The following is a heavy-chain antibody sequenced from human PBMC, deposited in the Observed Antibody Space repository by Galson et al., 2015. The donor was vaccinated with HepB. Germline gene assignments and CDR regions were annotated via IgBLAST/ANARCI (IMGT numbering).Heavy chain of an antibody. CDR3: TTHRGYSSSAAFDY. CDR1: GFIFSNAW. CDR2: VKIKTDGATT. D-gene: IGHD6-6*01. V-gene: IGHV3-15*01. J-gene: IGHJ4*02. Sequence: SLRLSCAASGFIFSNAWMSWVRQAPGKGLEWVGHVKIKTDGATTDYAAPVKGRFTISRDDSKNTLYLQMNSLNTEDTAVYYCTTHRGYSSSAAFDYWGQGTQVTVSS.